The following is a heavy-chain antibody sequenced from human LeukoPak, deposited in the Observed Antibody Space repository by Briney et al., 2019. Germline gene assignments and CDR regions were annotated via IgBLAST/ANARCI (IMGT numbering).Heavy chain of an antibody. Sequence: SETLSLTCTVSGGSISSSSYYWGWIRQPPGKGLEWIGSIYYSGSTYYNPSLKSRVTISVDTSKNQFSLKLSSVTAADTAVYYCARVGGSYYRDYYYYMDVWGKGTTVTISS. D-gene: IGHD1-26*01. V-gene: IGHV4-39*01. CDR1: GGSISSSSYY. CDR2: IYYSGST. J-gene: IGHJ6*03. CDR3: ARVGGSYYRDYYYYMDV.